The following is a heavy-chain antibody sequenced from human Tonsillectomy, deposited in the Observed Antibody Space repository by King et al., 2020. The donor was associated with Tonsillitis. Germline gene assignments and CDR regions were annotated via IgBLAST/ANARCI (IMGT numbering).Heavy chain of an antibody. J-gene: IGHJ4*02. CDR2: INHSGST. D-gene: IGHD5-12*01. CDR3: ASRRIGWGGFEFPYDY. Sequence: VQLQQWGAGLLKPSETLSLTCAVYGGSFSAYYWSWIRQPPGKGLEWIGEINHSGSTNYNSSLESRVTISVDTSKNQFSLKLSSVTTADTAVYYCASRRIGWGGFEFPYDYWGQGTLVTVSS. CDR1: GGSFSAYY. V-gene: IGHV4-34*01.